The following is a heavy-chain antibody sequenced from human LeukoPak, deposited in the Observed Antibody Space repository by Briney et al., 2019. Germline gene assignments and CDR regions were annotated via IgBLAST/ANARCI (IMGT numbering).Heavy chain of an antibody. D-gene: IGHD2-2*01. CDR2: ISSSGHYI. CDR3: ARDGSWGDYQFSFYMDV. J-gene: IGHJ6*03. Sequence: GGSLRLSCEASGFTFRSFAMIWVRQAPGKGLEWLSGISSSGHYIYNADSVKGWFTISRDNSKNTLYIEINSLRDEDTAVYYCARDGSWGDYQFSFYMDVWGKGTTVTVSS. V-gene: IGHV3-23*01. CDR1: GFTFRSFA.